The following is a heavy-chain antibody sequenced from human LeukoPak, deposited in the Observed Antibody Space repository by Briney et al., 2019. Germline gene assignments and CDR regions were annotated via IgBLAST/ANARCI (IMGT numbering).Heavy chain of an antibody. V-gene: IGHV4-59*08. J-gene: IGHJ4*02. CDR1: GGSISSYF. CDR2: FYYGGSN. Sequence: SETLSLTCTVSGGSISSYFWSWIRQPPGKELEWIGDFYYGGSNKYNPALKSRVIISVDTSKNQSSLKLSSVTAADTAVYYCARLTVGVNYYFDYWGQGTLVTVSS. CDR3: ARLTVGVNYYFDY. D-gene: IGHD1-26*01.